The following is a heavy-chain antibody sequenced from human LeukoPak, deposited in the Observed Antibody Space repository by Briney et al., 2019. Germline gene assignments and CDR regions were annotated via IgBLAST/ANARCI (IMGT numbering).Heavy chain of an antibody. CDR3: ARQRFGDVHAFDV. J-gene: IGHJ3*01. CDR2: ITVYNNKT. D-gene: IGHD3-10*01. V-gene: IGHV1-18*01. Sequence: ASVKVSCKASGYSFSAYTVSWVRQAPGQGLEWMALITVYNNKTDYAQKFEGRVTVTTNTSTSTAYMELRSLTSDDTAVYYCARQRFGDVHAFDVWGQGTVVSVS. CDR1: GYSFSAYT.